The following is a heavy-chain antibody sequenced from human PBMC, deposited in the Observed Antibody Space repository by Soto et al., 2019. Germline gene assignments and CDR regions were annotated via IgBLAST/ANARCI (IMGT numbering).Heavy chain of an antibody. V-gene: IGHV1-2*02. J-gene: IGHJ5*02. CDR1: GYTFTDYF. Sequence: ASVKVSCKASGYTFTDYFIHWVRQAPGQGFEWMGLINPNSRGTNYAPKFQGRVTITRDTSNSTAYMELRGLRSDDTAVYYCARVTLKAGNWFDPWGQGTLVTVSS. CDR2: INPNSRGT. CDR3: ARVTLKAGNWFDP.